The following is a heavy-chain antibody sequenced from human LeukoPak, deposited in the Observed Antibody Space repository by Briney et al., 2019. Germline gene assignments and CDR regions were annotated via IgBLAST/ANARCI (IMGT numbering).Heavy chain of an antibody. D-gene: IGHD1-26*01. CDR1: GFTFSSYA. CDR3: ARGGEWELLPAYFRH. CDR2: ISYDGSNK. Sequence: GGSLRLSCAASGFTFSSYAMHWVRQAPGKGLEWVAVISYDGSNKYYADSVKGRFTISRDNSKNTLYLQMNSLRAEDTAVYYCARGGEWELLPAYFRHWGQGTLDTVSS. J-gene: IGHJ1*01. V-gene: IGHV3-30-3*01.